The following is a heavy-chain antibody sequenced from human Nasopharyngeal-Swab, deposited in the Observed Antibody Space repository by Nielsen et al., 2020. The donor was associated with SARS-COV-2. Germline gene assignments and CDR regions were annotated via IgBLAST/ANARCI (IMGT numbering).Heavy chain of an antibody. CDR3: AREQGYQVLLDYYYHGLDV. D-gene: IGHD3-10*01. CDR2: IRTSGRST. J-gene: IGHJ6*02. Sequence: GGSLRLSFAASGFTISDYYMAWIRQAPGRGLEWVSYIRTSGRSTDSADSVKGRFTISRDNANNLLYLHMNSLRGEDTAVYYCAREQGYQVLLDYYYHGLDVWGHGTAVTVSS. V-gene: IGHV3-11*01. CDR1: GFTISDYY.